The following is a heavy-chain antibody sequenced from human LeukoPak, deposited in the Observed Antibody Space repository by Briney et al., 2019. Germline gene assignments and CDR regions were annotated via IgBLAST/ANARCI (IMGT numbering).Heavy chain of an antibody. CDR3: AKVRLTTYYYDSSGYYFPH. J-gene: IGHJ1*01. V-gene: IGHV3-30*02. Sequence: GGSLRLSCAASGFTFSSYGMHWVRQAPGKGLEWVAFIRYDGSNKCYADSVKGRFTISRDNSKNTLYLQMNSLRAEDTAVYYCAKVRLTTYYYDSSGYYFPHWGQGTLVTVSS. CDR2: IRYDGSNK. CDR1: GFTFSSYG. D-gene: IGHD3-22*01.